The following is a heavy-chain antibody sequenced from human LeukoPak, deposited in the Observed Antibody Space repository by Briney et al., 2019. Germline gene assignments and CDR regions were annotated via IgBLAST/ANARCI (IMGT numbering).Heavy chain of an antibody. Sequence: GGSLRLSCAASGFIFSSYWMHWVRQAPGKGLEWVSGISWNSFSIGYADSVKGRFTISRDNAKDSLYLQMNSLRAEDTALYYCAKSSGNYLNYYYYMDVWGKGTTVTISS. J-gene: IGHJ6*03. D-gene: IGHD3-10*01. CDR1: GFIFSSYW. V-gene: IGHV3-9*01. CDR2: ISWNSFSI. CDR3: AKSSGNYLNYYYYMDV.